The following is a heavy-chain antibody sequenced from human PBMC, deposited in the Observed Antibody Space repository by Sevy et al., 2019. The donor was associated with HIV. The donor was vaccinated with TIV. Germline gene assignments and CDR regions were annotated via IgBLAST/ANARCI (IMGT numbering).Heavy chain of an antibody. CDR3: ARHNKHYDFWSDLNWFDP. V-gene: IGHV4-59*08. CDR2: IYYSGSN. CDR1: GGSISSYY. D-gene: IGHD3-3*01. J-gene: IGHJ5*02. Sequence: SETLSLTCTVSGGSISSYYWSWIRQPPGKGLEWIGYIYYSGSNNYNPSLKSRVTISVDTSKNQFSLKLSSVTAADTAVYYCARHNKHYDFWSDLNWFDPWGQGTLVTVSS.